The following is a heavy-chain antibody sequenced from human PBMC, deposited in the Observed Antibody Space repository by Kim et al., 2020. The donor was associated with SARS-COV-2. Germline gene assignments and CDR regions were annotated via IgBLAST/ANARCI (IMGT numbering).Heavy chain of an antibody. CDR2: INWNGGST. D-gene: IGHD6-19*01. CDR1: GFTFDDYG. V-gene: IGHV3-20*01. J-gene: IGHJ3*02. CDR3: ARDSSGWSTAPDAFDI. Sequence: GGSLRLSCAASGFTFDDYGMSWVRQAPGKGLEWVSGINWNGGSTGYADSVKGRFTISRDNAKNSLYLQMNSLRAEDTALYHCARDSSGWSTAPDAFDIWGQGTMVTVSS.